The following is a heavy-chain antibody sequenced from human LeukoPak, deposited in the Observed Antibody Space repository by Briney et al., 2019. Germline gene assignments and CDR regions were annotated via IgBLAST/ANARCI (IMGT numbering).Heavy chain of an antibody. D-gene: IGHD3-3*01. V-gene: IGHV4-59*08. CDR1: GGSISSYY. CDR3: ARHLSLRSAFDY. Sequence: SETLSLTCTVSGGSISSYYWSWIRQPPGKGLEWIGYIYYSGSTNYNPSLKSRVTISVDTSKNQFSLKLSSVTAADTAVYYCARHLSLRSAFDYWDQGTLVTVSS. CDR2: IYYSGST. J-gene: IGHJ4*02.